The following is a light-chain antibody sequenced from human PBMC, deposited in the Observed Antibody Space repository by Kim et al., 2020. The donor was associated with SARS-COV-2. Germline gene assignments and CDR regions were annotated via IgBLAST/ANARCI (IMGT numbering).Light chain of an antibody. CDR3: QQVIDYPIT. Sequence: SVGDRVTITARASQVITKCFDWYQEKPGKAPKLLINNISELQSDVPSRFSGRGSGTEFTLTISSLQPEDFATYYGQQVIDYPITFGQGTRLEIK. V-gene: IGKV1-9*01. CDR1: QVITKC. J-gene: IGKJ5*01. CDR2: NIS.